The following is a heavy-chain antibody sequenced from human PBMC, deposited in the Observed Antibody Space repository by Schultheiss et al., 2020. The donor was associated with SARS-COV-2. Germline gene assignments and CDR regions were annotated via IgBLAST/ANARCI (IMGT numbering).Heavy chain of an antibody. CDR2: ISSSSSYI. Sequence: GGSLRLSCAASGFTFSSYWMHWVRQAPGKGLEWVSSISSSSSYIYYADSVKGRFTISRDNSKNTLFLQMNSLRAGDTAIYYCAKGHSGSYLYGMDVWGQGTTVTVSS. D-gene: IGHD1-26*01. CDR3: AKGHSGSYLYGMDV. J-gene: IGHJ6*02. CDR1: GFTFSSYW. V-gene: IGHV3-21*04.